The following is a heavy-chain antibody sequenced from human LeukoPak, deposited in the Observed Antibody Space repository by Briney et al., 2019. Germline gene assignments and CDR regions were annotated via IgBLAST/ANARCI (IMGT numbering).Heavy chain of an antibody. V-gene: IGHV3-21*01. CDR3: ARELLWFGENKADY. CDR1: GFTFSSYS. J-gene: IGHJ4*02. CDR2: ISSSSAYM. Sequence: GGSLRLSCVASGFTFSSYSMNWVRQVPGKGLEWVSSISSSSAYMSYADSVRGRFTISRDNAKNTLYLQMRSLRAEDTAVYYCARELLWFGENKADYWGQGTLVTVSS. D-gene: IGHD3-10*01.